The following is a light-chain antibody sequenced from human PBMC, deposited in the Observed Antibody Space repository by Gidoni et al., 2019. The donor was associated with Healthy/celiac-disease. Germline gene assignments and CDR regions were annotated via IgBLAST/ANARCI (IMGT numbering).Light chain of an antibody. CDR2: DAS. J-gene: IGKJ4*01. Sequence: EIVLTQSPATLSLSPRARATLSCRASQSVSSYLAWYQQKPGQAPRLLIYDASNRATGIPARFSGSGSGTDFTLTISSLEPEDFAVYYCQQRSNWPPIGLTFXGXTKVEIK. CDR1: QSVSSY. CDR3: QQRSNWPPIGLT. V-gene: IGKV3-11*01.